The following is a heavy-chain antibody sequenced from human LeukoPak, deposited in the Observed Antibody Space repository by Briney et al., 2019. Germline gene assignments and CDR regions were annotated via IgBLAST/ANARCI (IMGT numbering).Heavy chain of an antibody. J-gene: IGHJ4*02. V-gene: IGHV4-34*01. CDR2: INHSGST. D-gene: IGHD5-12*01. CDR3: ARKYSGYGGMVDY. CDR1: GGSFSGYY. Sequence: SQTLSLTCAVYGGSFSGYYWSWIRQPPGKGLEWIGEINHSGSTNYNPSLKSRVTISVDTSKNQFSLKLSSVTAADTAVYYCARKYSGYGGMVDYWGQGTLVTVSS.